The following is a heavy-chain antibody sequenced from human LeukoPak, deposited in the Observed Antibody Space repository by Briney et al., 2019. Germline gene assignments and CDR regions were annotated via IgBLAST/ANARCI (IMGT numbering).Heavy chain of an antibody. Sequence: SETLSLTCAVYGGSFSGYYWSWIRQPPGKGLEWIGEINHSGSTNYNPSLKSRVTISVDTSKNQFSLELSSVTAADTAVYYCARRKGPYYYGMDVWGQGTTVTVSS. CDR3: ARRKGPYYYGMDV. CDR1: GGSFSGYY. CDR2: INHSGST. V-gene: IGHV4-34*01. J-gene: IGHJ6*02.